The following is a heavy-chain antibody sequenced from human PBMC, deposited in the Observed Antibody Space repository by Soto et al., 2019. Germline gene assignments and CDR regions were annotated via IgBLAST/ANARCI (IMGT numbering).Heavy chain of an antibody. CDR1: GFTFSGYA. V-gene: IGHV3-23*01. J-gene: IGHJ4*02. CDR3: AKEKDYDYVWGSYRYTSDY. Sequence: GGSLRLSCAASGFTFSGYAMSWVRQAPGKGLEWVSGVSGSGGPLYADSVKGRFTISRDNSKNTLYLQMNSLRAEDAAIYYCAKEKDYDYVWGSYRYTSDYWGQGTLVTVSS. D-gene: IGHD3-16*02. CDR2: VSGSGGP.